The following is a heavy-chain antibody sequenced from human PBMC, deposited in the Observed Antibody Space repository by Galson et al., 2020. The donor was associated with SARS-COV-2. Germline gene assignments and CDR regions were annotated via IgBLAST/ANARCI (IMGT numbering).Heavy chain of an antibody. V-gene: IGHV3-33*01. CDR2: IWYDGSNK. CDR1: GFTFSSYG. CDR3: ARGRGGSYYNWFDP. Sequence: GGSLRLSCAASGFTFSSYGMHWVRQAPGKGLEWVAVIWYDGSNKYYADSVKGRFTISRDNSKNTLYLQMNSLRAEDTAVYYCARGRGGSYYNWFDPWGQGTLVTVSS. J-gene: IGHJ5*02. D-gene: IGHD1-26*01.